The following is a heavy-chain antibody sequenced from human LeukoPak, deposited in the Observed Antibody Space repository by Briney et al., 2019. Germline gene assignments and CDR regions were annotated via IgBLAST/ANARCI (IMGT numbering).Heavy chain of an antibody. CDR3: ARLDRIFGVVIIGAFDI. J-gene: IGHJ3*02. CDR1: GGSISSGGYY. D-gene: IGHD3-3*02. Sequence: SETLSLTCTVSGGSISSGGYYWSWIRQPPGKGLEWIGYIYHSGSTYYNPSLKSRVTISVDRSKNQFSLKLSSVTAADTAVYYCARLDRIFGVVIIGAFDIWGQGTMVTVSS. V-gene: IGHV4-30-2*01. CDR2: IYHSGST.